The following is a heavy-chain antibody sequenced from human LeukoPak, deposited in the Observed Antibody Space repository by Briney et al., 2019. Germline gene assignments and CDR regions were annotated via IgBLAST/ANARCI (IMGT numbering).Heavy chain of an antibody. CDR3: ARDQQYHRPAAWFDP. Sequence: SETLSLTCTVSDGSISSNSYYWGWIRQPPGKGLEWIGSISYSGRTYHNPSLESRVTISVDASKNQFSLELNSVTAADTAVYYCARDQQYHRPAAWFDPWGQGTLVTVSS. D-gene: IGHD1/OR15-1a*01. J-gene: IGHJ5*02. CDR2: ISYSGRT. CDR1: DGSISSNSYY. V-gene: IGHV4-39*01.